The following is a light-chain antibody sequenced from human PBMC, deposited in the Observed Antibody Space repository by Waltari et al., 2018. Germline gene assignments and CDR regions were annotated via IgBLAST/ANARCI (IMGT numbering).Light chain of an antibody. Sequence: QSVLTQPPSASGTPGQGVTISCSGGASNIGNNVVHWYQQVPGKAPKLLIYRSDRRPAGVPDRFSGSKSGTSASLAISGLQSEDEADYYCAAWDDSLNGRWVFGGGTKVTVL. CDR3: AAWDDSLNGRWV. V-gene: IGLV1-44*01. CDR1: ASNIGNNV. J-gene: IGLJ3*02. CDR2: RSD.